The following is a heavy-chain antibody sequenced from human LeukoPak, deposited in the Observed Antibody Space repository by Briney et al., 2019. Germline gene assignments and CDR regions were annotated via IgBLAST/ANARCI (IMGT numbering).Heavy chain of an antibody. V-gene: IGHV1-2*02. CDR2: INPNSGGT. CDR1: GYTFTGYY. J-gene: IGHJ4*02. Sequence: ASVKVSCKASGYTFTGYYMHWVRQAPGQGLEWMGWINPNSGGTNYAQKFQGRVTMTRDTSISTAYVELSRLRSDDTAVYYCARVPIAVADRGFDYWGQGTLVTVSS. CDR3: ARVPIAVADRGFDY. D-gene: IGHD6-19*01.